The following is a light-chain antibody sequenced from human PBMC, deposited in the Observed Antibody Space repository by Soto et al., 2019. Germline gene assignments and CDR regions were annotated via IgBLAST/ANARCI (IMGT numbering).Light chain of an antibody. CDR3: QQYNNWPPG. Sequence: IVLTQCPATLSFSPGERATXSCRASQHFSSYSARYQHRPVQATRLLXYDASNRAHGSPPRFSGSGSATAFTPTISSLEPEDFAVYYCQQYNNWPPGFGQGTKVDIK. CDR1: QHFSSY. CDR2: DAS. V-gene: IGKV3-11*01. J-gene: IGKJ1*01.